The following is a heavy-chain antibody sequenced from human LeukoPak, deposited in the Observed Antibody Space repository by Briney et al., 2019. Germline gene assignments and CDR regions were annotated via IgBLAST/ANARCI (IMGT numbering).Heavy chain of an antibody. CDR1: GGSISSYY. Sequence: SETLSLTCTVSGGSISSYYWSWIRQPPGKGLEWIGYIYYSGSTNYNPSLKSRVTISVDTSKNQFSLKLSSVTAADTAVYYCARDLSAMVRGDDAFDIWGQGTMVTVSS. CDR2: IYYSGST. V-gene: IGHV4-59*01. CDR3: ARDLSAMVRGDDAFDI. D-gene: IGHD3-10*01. J-gene: IGHJ3*02.